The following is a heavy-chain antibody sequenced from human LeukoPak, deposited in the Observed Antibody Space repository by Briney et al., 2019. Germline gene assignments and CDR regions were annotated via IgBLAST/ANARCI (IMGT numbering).Heavy chain of an antibody. CDR1: GSTFSSYN. J-gene: IGHJ4*02. D-gene: IGHD6-13*01. V-gene: IGHV3-48*01. CDR2: ISTSSSTI. CDR3: ARTIAEAARFDY. Sequence: PGGSLRLSCAASGSTFSSYNMNWVRQAPGKGLEWVSHISTSSSTIYYADSVKGRFTISRDNAKNSLYLQMNSLRAEDTAVYYCARTIAEAARFDYWGQGTLVTVSS.